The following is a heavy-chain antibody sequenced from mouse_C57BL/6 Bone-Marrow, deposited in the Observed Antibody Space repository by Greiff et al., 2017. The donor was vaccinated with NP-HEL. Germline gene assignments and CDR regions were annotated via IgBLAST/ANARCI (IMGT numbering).Heavy chain of an antibody. D-gene: IGHD2-3*01. CDR1: GYTFTSYG. Sequence: QVQLQQSGAELARPGASVKLSCKASGYTFTSYGISWVKQRTGQGLEWIGEIYPRSGNTYYNEKFKGKATLTADKSSSTAYMELRSLTSEDSAVYFCAREGRVHGYYFWFAYWGQGTLVTVSA. J-gene: IGHJ3*01. CDR2: IYPRSGNT. V-gene: IGHV1-81*01. CDR3: AREGRVHGYYFWFAY.